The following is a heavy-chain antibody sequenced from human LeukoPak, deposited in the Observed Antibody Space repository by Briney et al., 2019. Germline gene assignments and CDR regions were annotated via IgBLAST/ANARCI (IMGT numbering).Heavy chain of an antibody. J-gene: IGHJ4*02. V-gene: IGHV1-69*04. CDR3: ARDPPPAGDYDILTGYYPPWFDY. D-gene: IGHD3-9*01. Sequence: ASVKVSCKASGGTFSGYAISWVRQAPGQGLEWMGRIIPILGIANYAQKFQGRVTITADKSTSTAYMELSSLRSEDTAVYYCARDPPPAGDYDILTGYYPPWFDYWGQGTLVTVSS. CDR2: IIPILGIA. CDR1: GGTFSGYA.